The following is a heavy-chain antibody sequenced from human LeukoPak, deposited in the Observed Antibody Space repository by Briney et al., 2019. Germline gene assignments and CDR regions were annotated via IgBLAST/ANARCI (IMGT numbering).Heavy chain of an antibody. D-gene: IGHD2-8*01. V-gene: IGHV3-7*01. CDR2: IKPDGSDK. CDR3: ARKNGLDY. J-gene: IGHJ4*02. Sequence: GGSLRLSCAASGFTFSSSWMTWVRQAPGKELEWVAIIKPDGSDKSYVGSVKGRFTISRDNAKNSLYLQMNSLRAEDTAVYYCARKNGLDYWGQGTLVTVSS. CDR1: GFTFSSSW.